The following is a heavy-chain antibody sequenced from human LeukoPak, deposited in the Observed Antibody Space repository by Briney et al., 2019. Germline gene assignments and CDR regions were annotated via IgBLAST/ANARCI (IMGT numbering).Heavy chain of an antibody. V-gene: IGHV1-69*10. CDR1: GGTFSSYA. J-gene: IGHJ6*02. Sequence: GASVKVSCKASGGTFSSYAISWVRQAPGQGLEWMGGIIPILGIANYAQKFQGRVTITADKSTSTAYMELSSLRSEDTAVYYCARDREMATIDYGMDVWGQGTTVTVSS. CDR3: ARDREMATIDYGMDV. CDR2: IIPILGIA. D-gene: IGHD5-24*01.